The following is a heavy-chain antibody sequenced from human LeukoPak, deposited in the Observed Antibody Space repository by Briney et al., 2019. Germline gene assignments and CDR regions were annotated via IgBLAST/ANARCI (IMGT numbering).Heavy chain of an antibody. CDR2: ISDDGSNT. D-gene: IGHD3-10*01. Sequence: GGSLRLSCTASGFTLSSFGMHGVRQAPGKGLEWVAVISDDGSNTYYADSVKGRFTISRDNAENTLYLQMNSLRAEDTAVYYCARGPVGTFDCWGQGTLVTVSS. V-gene: IGHV3-30*03. CDR1: GFTLSSFG. J-gene: IGHJ4*02. CDR3: ARGPVGTFDC.